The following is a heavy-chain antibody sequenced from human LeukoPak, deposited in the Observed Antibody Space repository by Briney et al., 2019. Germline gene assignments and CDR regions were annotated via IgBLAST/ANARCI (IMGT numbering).Heavy chain of an antibody. J-gene: IGHJ4*02. Sequence: GRSLRLSCAASGFTFSNYGMHWVRQAPGKGLEWVSATSGSGTTTSYADSVKGRFTISRDNSKNTLYLQVNSLRAEDTAIYYCAKRLGYNFDYWGQGTLVTVSS. CDR1: GFTFSNYG. CDR2: TSGSGTTT. CDR3: AKRLGYNFDY. D-gene: IGHD5-18*01. V-gene: IGHV3-23*01.